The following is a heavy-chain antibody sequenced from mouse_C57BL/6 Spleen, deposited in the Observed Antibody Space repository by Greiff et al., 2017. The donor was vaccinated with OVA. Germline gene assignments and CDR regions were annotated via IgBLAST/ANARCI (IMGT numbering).Heavy chain of an antibody. CDR3: AGYYGSRDYFDY. CDR1: GYTFTSYG. CDR2: IYPRSGNT. D-gene: IGHD1-1*01. Sequence: QVQLQQSGAELARPGASVKLSCKASGYTFTSYGISWVKQRTGQGLEWIGEIYPRSGNTYYNEKFKGKATLTADKSSSTAYMELRSLTSEDSAVYFCAGYYGSRDYFDYWGQGTTLTVSS. V-gene: IGHV1-81*01. J-gene: IGHJ2*01.